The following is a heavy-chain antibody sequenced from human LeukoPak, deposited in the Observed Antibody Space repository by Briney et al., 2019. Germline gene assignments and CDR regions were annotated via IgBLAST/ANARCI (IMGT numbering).Heavy chain of an antibody. D-gene: IGHD3-10*01. J-gene: IGHJ6*02. CDR3: ARGAFYYYGSGSYSGMDV. Sequence: ASVKVSCKPSGYTFTRYYMHWVRQAPGQGLEWMGWINPNSGGTNYAQKFQGRVTMTRDTSISTAYMELSRLRSDDTAVYYCARGAFYYYGSGSYSGMDVWGQGTTVTVSS. V-gene: IGHV1-2*02. CDR2: INPNSGGT. CDR1: GYTFTRYY.